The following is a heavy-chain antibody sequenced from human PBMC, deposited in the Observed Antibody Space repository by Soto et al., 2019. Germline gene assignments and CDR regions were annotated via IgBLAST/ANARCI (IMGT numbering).Heavy chain of an antibody. CDR2: ISSTTNYI. CDR3: ARESEDLTSNFDY. Sequence: ESLKISCAASGFTFTRYSMNCFLQSPGKGLEWVSSISSTTNYIYYADSMKGRFTVSRDNAKNSVYLEMNSLSAEDTAVYYCARESEDLTSNFDYWGQGTLVTVSS. J-gene: IGHJ4*02. CDR1: GFTFTRYS. V-gene: IGHV3-21*01.